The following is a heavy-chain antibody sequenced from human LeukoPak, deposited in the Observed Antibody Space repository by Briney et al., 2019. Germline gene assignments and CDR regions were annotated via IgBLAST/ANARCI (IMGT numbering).Heavy chain of an antibody. CDR2: VSSSSSTI. CDR3: ARPDYDFWSGYDPHFDY. V-gene: IGHV3-48*01. CDR1: GFTFSSYS. J-gene: IGHJ4*02. Sequence: GGSLRLSCAASGFTFSSYSMNWVRQAPGKGLEWVSYVSSSSSTIYYADSVKGRFTISRDNAKNSLYLQMNSLRAEDTAVYYCARPDYDFWSGYDPHFDYWGQGTLATVSS. D-gene: IGHD3-3*01.